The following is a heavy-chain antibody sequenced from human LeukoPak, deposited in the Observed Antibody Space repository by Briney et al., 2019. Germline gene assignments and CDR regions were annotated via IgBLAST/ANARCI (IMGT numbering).Heavy chain of an antibody. V-gene: IGHV3-21*01. CDR1: GFTFSSYS. J-gene: IGHJ3*02. CDR2: ISSSSSYI. Sequence: KSGGSLRLSGAASGFTFSSYSMNWVRQAPGKGLEWVSSISSSSSYIYYADSVKGRFTISRDNAKNSLYLQMNSLRAEDTAVYYCARALTDAFDIWGQGTMVTVSS. CDR3: ARALTDAFDI.